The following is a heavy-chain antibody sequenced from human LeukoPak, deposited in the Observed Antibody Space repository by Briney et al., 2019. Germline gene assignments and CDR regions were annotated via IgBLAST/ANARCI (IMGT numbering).Heavy chain of an antibody. CDR1: GGSISSSSYY. Sequence: SETLSLTCTVSGGSISSSSYYWGWIRQPPGKGLEWIGSIYYSGSTYYNPSLKSRVTISVDTSKNQFSLKLSSATAADTAVYYCARLPVGVWGSYRYRYFDYWGQGTLVTVSS. V-gene: IGHV4-39*01. CDR3: ARLPVGVWGSYRYRYFDY. J-gene: IGHJ4*02. CDR2: IYYSGST. D-gene: IGHD3-16*02.